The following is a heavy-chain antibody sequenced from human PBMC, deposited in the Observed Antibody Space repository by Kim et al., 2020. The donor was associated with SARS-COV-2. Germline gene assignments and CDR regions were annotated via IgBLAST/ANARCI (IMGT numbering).Heavy chain of an antibody. J-gene: IGHJ5*02. CDR3: ARLEYSSSSRLFDP. CDR2: IYYTGDT. D-gene: IGHD6-6*01. CDR1: GGSVSSSTYY. V-gene: IGHV4-39*02. Sequence: SETLSLTCTVSGGSVSSSTYYWGWIRQPPGKGLEWIGNIYYTGDTYYNPSLKSRFTISVDTSKNHSSLKLSSLTAAETAVYYCARLEYSSSSRLFDPWGQGTLVTVSS.